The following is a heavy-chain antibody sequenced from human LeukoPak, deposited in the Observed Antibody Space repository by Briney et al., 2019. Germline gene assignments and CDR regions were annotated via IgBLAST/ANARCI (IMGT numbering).Heavy chain of an antibody. CDR3: ARGMGQWPYPEYFQH. D-gene: IGHD6-19*01. V-gene: IGHV4-4*02. CDR2: IYHSGNT. CDR1: GGSISSSNW. J-gene: IGHJ1*01. Sequence: PSGTLTLTCAVSGGSISSSNWWSRVRRPPGKGLEWIGEIYHSGNTNYNPSLKSRVTISVDKSKNQFSLKLSSVTAADTAVYYCARGMGQWPYPEYFQHWGQGTLVTVSS.